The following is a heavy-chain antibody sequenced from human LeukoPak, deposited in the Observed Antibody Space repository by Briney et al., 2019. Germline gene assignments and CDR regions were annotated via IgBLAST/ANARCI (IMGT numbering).Heavy chain of an antibody. CDR1: GGSISSGGYY. Sequence: PSETLSLTCTVSGGSISSGGYYWSWIRQPPGKGLEWIGYIYYSGSTNYNPSLKSRVTISVDTSKNQFSLKLSSVTAADTAVYYCARAGSSSWSKGLLTDWGQGTLVTVSS. D-gene: IGHD6-13*01. CDR2: IYYSGST. V-gene: IGHV4-61*08. J-gene: IGHJ4*02. CDR3: ARAGSSSWSKGLLTD.